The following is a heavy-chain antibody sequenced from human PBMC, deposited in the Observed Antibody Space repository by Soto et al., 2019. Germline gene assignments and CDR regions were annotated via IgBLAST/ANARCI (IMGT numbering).Heavy chain of an antibody. CDR1: GFTFSDYA. CDR3: GKGGRQWLVTSDFNY. CDR2: VSHDGRNT. V-gene: IGHV3-30*18. Sequence: GGSLRLSCAASGFTFSDYAMHWVRQAPGKGLEWVAVVSHDGRNTHYADSVKGRFTISRDSSKNTVSLEMTSLRAEDTAVYYCGKGGRQWLVTSDFNYWGQGDLVTVS. J-gene: IGHJ4*02. D-gene: IGHD6-19*01.